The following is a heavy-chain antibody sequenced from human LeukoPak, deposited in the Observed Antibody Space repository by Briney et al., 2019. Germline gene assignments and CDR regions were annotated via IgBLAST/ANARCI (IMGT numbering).Heavy chain of an antibody. CDR3: ARMGRDGSY. J-gene: IGHJ4*02. Sequence: GSSVKVSCKASGGTLSSYAISWVRQAPGQGLEWMERIIPIFDIANYAQKFQGRVTITADKSTNTVYMGLSRLRSEDTAMYYCARMGRDGSYWGQGTLVAVS. V-gene: IGHV1-69*04. CDR2: IIPIFDIA. CDR1: GGTLSSYA. D-gene: IGHD5-24*01.